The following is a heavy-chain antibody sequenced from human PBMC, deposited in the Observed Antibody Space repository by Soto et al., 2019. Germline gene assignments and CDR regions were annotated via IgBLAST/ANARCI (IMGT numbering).Heavy chain of an antibody. CDR3: ARMGDVPYYYYGMDV. D-gene: IGHD3-16*01. J-gene: IGHJ6*02. CDR2: INGYNGNA. V-gene: IGHV1-18*01. Sequence: QVQLVQSGAEVKKPGASVTVSCKASGYTFTTYGVSWVRQAPGQGLEWLGWINGYNGNAKYAENLQGRVSMTTDTSTSTAYMELRSRRSDATAVYYCARMGDVPYYYYGMDVWGQGTTVTVTS. CDR1: GYTFTTYG.